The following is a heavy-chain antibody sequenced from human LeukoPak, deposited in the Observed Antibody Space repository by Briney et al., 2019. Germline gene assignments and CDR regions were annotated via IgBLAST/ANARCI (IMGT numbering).Heavy chain of an antibody. V-gene: IGHV3-33*06. CDR3: AKDVGSYYDFWSGYYTPDYFDY. D-gene: IGHD3-3*01. CDR2: ISYDGSNK. CDR1: GFTFSSYG. Sequence: GGSLRLSCAASGFTFSSYGMHWVRQAPGKGLEWVAVISYDGSNKYYADSVKGRFTISRDNSKNTLYLQMNSLRAEDTAVYYCAKDVGSYYDFWSGYYTPDYFDYWGQGTLVTVSS. J-gene: IGHJ4*02.